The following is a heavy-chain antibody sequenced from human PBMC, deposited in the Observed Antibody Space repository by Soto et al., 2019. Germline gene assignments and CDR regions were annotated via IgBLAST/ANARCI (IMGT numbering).Heavy chain of an antibody. V-gene: IGHV1-69*06. CDR2: IVPIFGTG. J-gene: IGHJ5*02. D-gene: IGHD2-2*01. CDR1: GGSFSNYV. Sequence: QVQLVQSGAEVKKSGSSVKVSCKASGGSFSNYVISWVRQAPGQGLEWMGGIVPIFGTGNYAQKFQGRVTITSDKSTSTVYMELSSLRSEDTAMYYCARESHDIEVVPVTVLGPFNRFDPWGQGTLVIVSS. CDR3: ARESHDIEVVPVTVLGPFNRFDP.